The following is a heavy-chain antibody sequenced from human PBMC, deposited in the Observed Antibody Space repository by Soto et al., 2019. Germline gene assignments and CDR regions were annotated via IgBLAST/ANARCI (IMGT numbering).Heavy chain of an antibody. V-gene: IGHV3-33*01. CDR3: ARRRGPDYDNSGYYCDY. J-gene: IGHJ4*02. Sequence: QVDLVESGGGVVQPGGSLRLSCTTSGYTFSDYGMHWVRQAPAKGLQWVAVIWYDGSTKYYADSVKGRFTISRDNSKSMLYLQMNSLRAEDTAVYYCARRRGPDYDNSGYYCDYWGQGTLVTVSS. CDR2: IWYDGSTK. CDR1: GYTFSDYG. D-gene: IGHD3-22*01.